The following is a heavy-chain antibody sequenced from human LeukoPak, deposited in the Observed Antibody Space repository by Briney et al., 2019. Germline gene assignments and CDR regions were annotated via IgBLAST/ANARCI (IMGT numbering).Heavy chain of an antibody. Sequence: ASVKVSCKASGYTFTSYGISWVRQAPGQGLEWMGWISAYNGNTNYAQKLQGRVTMTTDTSTSTAYMELRSLRSDDTAVYYCTRDASLNNYCSGGSCFLDYWGQGTLVTVSS. CDR3: TRDASLNNYCSGGSCFLDY. J-gene: IGHJ4*02. V-gene: IGHV1-18*01. D-gene: IGHD2-15*01. CDR1: GYTFTSYG. CDR2: ISAYNGNT.